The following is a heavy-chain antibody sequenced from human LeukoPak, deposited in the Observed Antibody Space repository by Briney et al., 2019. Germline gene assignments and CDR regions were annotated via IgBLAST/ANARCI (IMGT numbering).Heavy chain of an antibody. CDR1: GFTFSSYA. J-gene: IGHJ4*02. D-gene: IGHD3-9*01. CDR3: AKENYDILTGYPIDY. CDR2: ISGSGGST. Sequence: PGGSLRLSCAASGFTFSSYAMSWVRQALGKGLEWVSAISGSGGSTDYADSVKGRFTISRDNSKNTLYLQMNSLRAEDTAVYYCAKENYDILTGYPIDYWGQGTLVTVSS. V-gene: IGHV3-23*01.